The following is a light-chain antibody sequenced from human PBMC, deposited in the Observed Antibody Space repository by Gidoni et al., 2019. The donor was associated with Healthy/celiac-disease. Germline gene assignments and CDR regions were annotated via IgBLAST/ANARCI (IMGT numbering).Light chain of an antibody. CDR1: QSVSSSY. CDR2: GAA. Sequence: EIEFTQSPGTLSLSPGERATLSCRASQSVSSSYLAWYQQKPGQAPRLRIYGAASRATGIPDRFSGSGSGTDFTLTISRLEPEDCAVYYCQQYGSSPTFGQGTKVEIK. J-gene: IGKJ1*01. V-gene: IGKV3-20*01. CDR3: QQYGSSPT.